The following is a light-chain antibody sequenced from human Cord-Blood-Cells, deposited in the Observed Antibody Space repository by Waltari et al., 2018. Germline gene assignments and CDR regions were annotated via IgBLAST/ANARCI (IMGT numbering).Light chain of an antibody. Sequence: DIQMTQSPSTLSASVGDRVTITCRASQSISSWLAWYQQKPGKAPKLLIYKASSLESGVPSRFSGSGSGTEFTLTIRSLQPDDFATYYCQQYNSILGTFGQGTKVEIK. V-gene: IGKV1-5*03. CDR3: QQYNSILGT. CDR1: QSISSW. CDR2: KAS. J-gene: IGKJ1*01.